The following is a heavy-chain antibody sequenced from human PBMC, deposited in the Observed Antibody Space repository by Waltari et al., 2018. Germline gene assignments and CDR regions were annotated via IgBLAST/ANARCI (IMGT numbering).Heavy chain of an antibody. CDR2: IYWDDDK. D-gene: IGHD1-7*01. CDR3: AHEKLELRVFDY. CDR1: GFSLSTSGVG. J-gene: IGHJ4*02. Sequence: QITLKESGPTLVKPTQTLTLTCTFSGFSLSTSGVGVGWIRQPPGKALEWLALIYWDDDKRYSPSLNSRLTITKDTSKNQVVLTMTNMDPVDTATYYCAHEKLELRVFDYWGQGTLVTVSS. V-gene: IGHV2-5*02.